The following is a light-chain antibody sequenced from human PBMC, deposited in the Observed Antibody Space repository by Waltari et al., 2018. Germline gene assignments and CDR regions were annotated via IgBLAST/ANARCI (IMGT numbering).Light chain of an antibody. Sequence: DIHMTHSPSSLSASVGDRVTITCRSSQSISNWLAWHQQIPGYAPILLIYESTISKSGVPSMFSGSGSGTQFYLTISSLQPGDFATYYCQQYNTYSSFGQGTKLEIK. CDR2: EST. V-gene: IGKV1-5*03. CDR3: QQYNTYSS. CDR1: QSISNW. J-gene: IGKJ2*01.